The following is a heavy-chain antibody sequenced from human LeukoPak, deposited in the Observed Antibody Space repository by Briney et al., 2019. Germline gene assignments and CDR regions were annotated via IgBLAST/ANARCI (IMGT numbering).Heavy chain of an antibody. J-gene: IGHJ3*02. CDR1: SGSISSPPYY. Sequence: SQALSLTCTVSSGSISSPPYYWSWIRQPAGKEVEWIGRIYSSGIFDYNPSLKSRVTLSIDTSKNSFSLRLSSVTATDTAVYYCARGPGSATKEAFDIWGQGTMVTVSS. CDR3: ARGPGSATKEAFDI. CDR2: IYSSGIF. V-gene: IGHV4-61*02. D-gene: IGHD2-8*01.